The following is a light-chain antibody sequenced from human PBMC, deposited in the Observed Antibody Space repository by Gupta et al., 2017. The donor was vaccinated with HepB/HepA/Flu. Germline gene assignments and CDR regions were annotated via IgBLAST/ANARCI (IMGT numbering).Light chain of an antibody. V-gene: IGKV3-20*01. CDR3: QQYGSSTV. CDR1: QSVSSNY. CDR2: GAS. J-gene: IGKJ4*01. Sequence: EIVLTQSPGTLSLSPGERATLSCRASQSVSSNYLAWYQQKPGQAPKLLIYGASSRATDISDRFSGSGSGTDFTLSISRLEPEDFAVYYCQQYGSSTVFGGGTKVEIK.